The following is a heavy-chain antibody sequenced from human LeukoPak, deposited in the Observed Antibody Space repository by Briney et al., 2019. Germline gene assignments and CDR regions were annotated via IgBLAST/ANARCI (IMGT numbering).Heavy chain of an antibody. CDR2: MNPNSGNT. Sequence: ASVKVSCKASRYTFTSYDINWLRQATGQGLEWMGWMNPNSGNTGYAQKFQGRVTMTRNTSISTAYMVLSSLRSEDTAVYYCARKNYGSNRWFDPSGQGTLVTVSS. V-gene: IGHV1-8*01. CDR3: ARKNYGSNRWFDP. CDR1: RYTFTSYD. J-gene: IGHJ5*02. D-gene: IGHD4/OR15-4a*01.